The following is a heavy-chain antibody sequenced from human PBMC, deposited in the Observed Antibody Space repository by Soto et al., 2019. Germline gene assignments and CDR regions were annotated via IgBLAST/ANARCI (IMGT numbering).Heavy chain of an antibody. Sequence: SQTLSLTCAISGDSVSSNSAGWNWIRQSPSRGLEWLGRTYYRSKWYNDFAISMKSRITIKADTSGNQFSLQVNSVTPEDTAVYYCARDSSNWFFDDWGQGALVTGSS. D-gene: IGHD6-13*01. CDR3: ARDSSNWFFDD. J-gene: IGHJ4*02. CDR2: TYYRSKWYN. CDR1: GDSVSSNSAG. V-gene: IGHV6-1*01.